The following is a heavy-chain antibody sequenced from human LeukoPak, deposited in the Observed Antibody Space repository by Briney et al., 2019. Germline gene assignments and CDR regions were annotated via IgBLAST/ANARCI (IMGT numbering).Heavy chain of an antibody. CDR1: GFTSGIYA. J-gene: IGHJ4*02. Sequence: GGSLRLSCAASGFTSGIYAKSWVRHAPGKGLEWVSTINDSGGSTYYADSVKGRFTISRDNSYNTLYLQMNSLRAEDTAVYYCAKSAMSDSSGYYFDSWGQGTLVTVSS. V-gene: IGHV3-23*01. CDR3: AKSAMSDSSGYYFDS. D-gene: IGHD3-22*01. CDR2: INDSGGST.